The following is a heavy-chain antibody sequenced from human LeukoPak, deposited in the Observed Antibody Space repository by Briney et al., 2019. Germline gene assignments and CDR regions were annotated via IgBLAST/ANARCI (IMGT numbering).Heavy chain of an antibody. CDR3: ARGQDLGNWFDP. Sequence: PGGSLRLSCAASAFTFSSYWMSWVRQAPGNGLEWVANIDQDGSEKYYVESMKGRITISRDTAKNSLYLQMNSLRAEDTAVYYCARGQDLGNWFDPWGQGTLVTVSS. J-gene: IGHJ5*02. CDR2: IDQDGSEK. CDR1: AFTFSSYW. V-gene: IGHV3-7*03.